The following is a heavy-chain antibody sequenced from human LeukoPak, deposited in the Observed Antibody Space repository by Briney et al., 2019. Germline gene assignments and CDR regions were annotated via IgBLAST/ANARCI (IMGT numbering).Heavy chain of an antibody. D-gene: IGHD2-21*02. CDR1: GFTFSSYW. V-gene: IGHV4-38-2*01. J-gene: IGHJ6*02. CDR3: ARVSNCGGDCYPYYYYGMDV. Sequence: PGGSLRLSCAASGFTFSSYWMSWVRQAPGKGLEWIGSIYHSGSTYYNPSLKSRVTISVDTSKNQFSLKLSSVTAADTAVYYCARVSNCGGDCYPYYYYGMDVWGQGTTVTVSS. CDR2: IYHSGST.